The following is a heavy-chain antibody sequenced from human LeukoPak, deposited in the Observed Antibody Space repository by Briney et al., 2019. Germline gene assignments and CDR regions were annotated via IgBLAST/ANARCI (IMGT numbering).Heavy chain of an antibody. J-gene: IGHJ6*03. CDR1: GGTFSSYA. CDR2: IIPIFGTA. D-gene: IGHD5-12*01. V-gene: IGHV1-69*13. CDR3: TTNGRGYSGPSYYYYYMDV. Sequence: ASVKVSCKASGGTFSSYAISWVRQAPGQGLEWMGGIIPIFGTANYAQKFQGRVTITADESTSTAYMELSSLRSEDTAVYYCTTNGRGYSGPSYYYYYMDVWGKGTTVTVSS.